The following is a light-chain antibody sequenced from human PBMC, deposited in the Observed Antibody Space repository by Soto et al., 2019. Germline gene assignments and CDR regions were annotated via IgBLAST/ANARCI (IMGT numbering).Light chain of an antibody. CDR2: DVI. CDR3: SSYTNTLNRM. V-gene: IGLV2-14*03. J-gene: IGLJ3*02. CDR1: GSDIGGYDY. Sequence: QSALTQPASVSGSPGQSITISCSGTGSDIGGYDYASWYQQHPGKAPKLLIYDVINRPLGISDRFSGSKSGNTASLTISGLQAEDEAEYYCSSYTNTLNRMFGGGTQLTVL.